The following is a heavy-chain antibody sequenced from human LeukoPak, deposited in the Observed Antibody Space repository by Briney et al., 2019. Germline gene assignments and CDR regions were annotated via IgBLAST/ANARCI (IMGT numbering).Heavy chain of an antibody. Sequence: ASVKVSCKASGYTFTGYYMHWVRQAPGQGLEWMGWINPNSGGTNYAQKFQGGVTMTRDTSISTAYMELSRLRSDDTAVYYCARVPGLSPWWQQLVRTTDYFDYWGQGTLVTVSS. V-gene: IGHV1-2*02. D-gene: IGHD6-13*01. CDR1: GYTFTGYY. CDR3: ARVPGLSPWWQQLVRTTDYFDY. J-gene: IGHJ4*02. CDR2: INPNSGGT.